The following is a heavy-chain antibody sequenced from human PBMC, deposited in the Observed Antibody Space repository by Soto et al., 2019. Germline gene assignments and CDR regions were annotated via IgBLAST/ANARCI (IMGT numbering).Heavy chain of an antibody. D-gene: IGHD2-8*01. CDR1: GGTFSSYA. Sequence: GASVKVSCKASGGTFSSYAISWVRQAPGQGLEWMGGIIPIFGTANYAQKFQGRVTITADESTSTAYMELSSLRSEDTAVYYCARDITYCTNGVCPSFGYWGQGTLVTVS. CDR2: IIPIFGTA. J-gene: IGHJ4*02. CDR3: ARDITYCTNGVCPSFGY. V-gene: IGHV1-69*13.